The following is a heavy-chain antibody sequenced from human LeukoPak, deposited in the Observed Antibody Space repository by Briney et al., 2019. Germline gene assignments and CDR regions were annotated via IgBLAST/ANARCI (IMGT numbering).Heavy chain of an antibody. CDR3: ARGPDIVVVPAAIPFDY. CDR1: GDSISNYY. J-gene: IGHJ4*02. CDR2: FYSGST. Sequence: SETLSLTCTVSGDSISNYYWSWIRQPPGKGLEWIGFFYSGSTNYNPSLKSRVTISLDTSKNQFSLKLSSVTAADTAVYYCARGPDIVVVPAAIPFDYWGQGTLVTVSS. V-gene: IGHV4-59*08. D-gene: IGHD2-2*02.